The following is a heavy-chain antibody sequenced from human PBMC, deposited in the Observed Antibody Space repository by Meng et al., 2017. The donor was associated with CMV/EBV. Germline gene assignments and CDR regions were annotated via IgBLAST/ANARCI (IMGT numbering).Heavy chain of an antibody. CDR1: GGSLSGYY. Sequence: SETLSLTCGIYGGSLSGYYWSWIRQTPGKGLEWIGEIRHSGDITNYNPSLKSRVTISIGTSKKQFSLKLSAVTAADTAVYYCARQYSSSYYSDYWGQGTLVTVSS. CDR2: IRHSGDIT. CDR3: ARQYSSSYYSDY. J-gene: IGHJ4*02. V-gene: IGHV4-34*01. D-gene: IGHD6-6*01.